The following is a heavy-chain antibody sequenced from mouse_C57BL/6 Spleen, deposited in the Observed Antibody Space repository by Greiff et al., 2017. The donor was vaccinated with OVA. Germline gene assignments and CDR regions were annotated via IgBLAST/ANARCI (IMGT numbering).Heavy chain of an antibody. CDR2: ISDGGSYT. Sequence: EVMLVESGGGLVKPGGSLKLSCAASGFTFSSYAMSWVRQTPEKRLEWVATISDGGSYTYYPDNVKVRFTISRDNAKNNLYLQMSHLKSEDTAMYYCARKIDYDGFDYWGQGTTLTVSS. D-gene: IGHD2-4*01. CDR1: GFTFSSYA. J-gene: IGHJ2*01. CDR3: ARKIDYDGFDY. V-gene: IGHV5-4*03.